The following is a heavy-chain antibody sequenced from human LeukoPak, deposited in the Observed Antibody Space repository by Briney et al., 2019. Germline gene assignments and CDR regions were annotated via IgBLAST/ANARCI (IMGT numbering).Heavy chain of an antibody. CDR2: ISSSSSYT. V-gene: IGHV3-11*06. D-gene: IGHD3-9*01. Sequence: GGSPRLSCAASGFTFSDYYMSWIRQAPGKGLEWVSYISSSSSYTNYADSVKGRFTISRDNAKNSLYLQMNSLRAEDTAVYYCAREDYDILTGRGDYFDYWGQGTLVTVSS. CDR1: GFTFSDYY. CDR3: AREDYDILTGRGDYFDY. J-gene: IGHJ4*02.